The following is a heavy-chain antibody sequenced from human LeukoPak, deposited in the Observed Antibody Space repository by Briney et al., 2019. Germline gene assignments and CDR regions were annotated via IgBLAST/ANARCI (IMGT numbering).Heavy chain of an antibody. V-gene: IGHV4-59*01. CDR2: IYYSGST. Sequence: SQTLSLTCTVSGGSISSYYWSWIRQPPGKGLEWIGYIYYSGSTNYNPSLKSRVTISVDTSKNQFSLKLSSVTAADTAVYYCARVGETDDYNYMDVWGKGTTVTVSS. CDR3: ARVGETDDYNYMDV. J-gene: IGHJ6*03. CDR1: GGSISSYY. D-gene: IGHD3-10*01.